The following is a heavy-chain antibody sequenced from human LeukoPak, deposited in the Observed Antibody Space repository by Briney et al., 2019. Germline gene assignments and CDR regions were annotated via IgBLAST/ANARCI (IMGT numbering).Heavy chain of an antibody. D-gene: IGHD4-11*01. CDR1: GFTVSSNY. Sequence: GGSLRLSCTASGFTVSSNYMVWVRRAPGKGVEWVSIIYSAGSTYYADSVKGRFTISRDNSKNTLYLQMNRLRVEDAAVYYCASSDDYNTYWYYLNFWGQGTLVTVSS. V-gene: IGHV3-53*01. CDR3: ASSDDYNTYWYYLNF. CDR2: IYSAGST. J-gene: IGHJ4*02.